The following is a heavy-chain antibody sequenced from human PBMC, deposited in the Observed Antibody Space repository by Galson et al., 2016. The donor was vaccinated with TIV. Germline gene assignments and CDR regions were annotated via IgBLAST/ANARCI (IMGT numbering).Heavy chain of an antibody. Sequence: PALVTPTQTLTLTCTFSGFSLDSDGMCVNWNRQPPGKALEWLARIDWDDAKSYTSSLKNRLTISKDTSKNQVVLTMTHMAPVDTATYYCARISGYYDSSGHYIPRSFDYWGQGTPVTVSS. J-gene: IGHJ4*02. CDR3: ARISGYYDSSGHYIPRSFDY. CDR1: GFSLDSDGMC. V-gene: IGHV2-70*11. D-gene: IGHD3-22*01. CDR2: IDWDDAK.